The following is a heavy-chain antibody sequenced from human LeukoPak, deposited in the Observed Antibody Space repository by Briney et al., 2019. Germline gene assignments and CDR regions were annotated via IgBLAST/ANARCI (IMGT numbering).Heavy chain of an antibody. J-gene: IGHJ4*01. V-gene: IGHV1-69*05. CDR2: IIPIFGTA. CDR1: GGTFSSYA. Sequence: SVKVSCKASGGTFSSYAISWVRQAPGQGLEWMGGIIPIFGTANYAQKFQGRVTITTDESTSTAYMELSSLRSEDTAVYYCARGPHPNWLPNYFCHLGQGTLGTGSS. D-gene: IGHD5-18*01. CDR3: ARGPHPNWLPNYFCH.